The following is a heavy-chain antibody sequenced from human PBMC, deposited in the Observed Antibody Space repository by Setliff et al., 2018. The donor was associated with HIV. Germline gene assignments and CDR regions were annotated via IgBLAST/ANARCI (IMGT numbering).Heavy chain of an antibody. D-gene: IGHD3-3*01. Sequence: SETLSLTCTVSGGSISSHYWSWIRQPPGKGLEWIGSIYYSGSTNYNPSLKSRVTISVDTSKNQFSLKLSSVTAADTAVYYCARDGAYYNFWSGYYTPYNWFDPWGQGTLVTVS. CDR2: IYYSGST. J-gene: IGHJ5*02. CDR3: ARDGAYYNFWSGYYTPYNWFDP. CDR1: GGSISSHY. V-gene: IGHV4-59*11.